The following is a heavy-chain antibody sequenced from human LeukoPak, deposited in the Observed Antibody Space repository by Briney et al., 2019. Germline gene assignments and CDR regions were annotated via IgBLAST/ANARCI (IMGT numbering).Heavy chain of an antibody. CDR1: GYSFTSYW. D-gene: IGHD1-14*01. Sequence: ESLNISCKGSGYSFTSYWVAWVRQMPGKGLEGMGVIYPRDSDTRYSPSFQGHVTISADKSINAAFLQWSGLKDSDTAVYYCARHVTSASAARGFDIWGQGTMVTVAS. V-gene: IGHV5-51*01. CDR3: ARHVTSASAARGFDI. CDR2: IYPRDSDT. J-gene: IGHJ3*02.